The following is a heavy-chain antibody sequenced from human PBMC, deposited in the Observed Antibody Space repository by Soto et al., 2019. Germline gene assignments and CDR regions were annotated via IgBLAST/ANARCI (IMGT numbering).Heavy chain of an antibody. J-gene: IGHJ6*02. V-gene: IGHV1-2*02. Sequence: ASVKVSCKASGYTFTDYFMYWVRQAPGQGLEWMGWINPKSGGTNYAQKFQDRVTMARDTSINTAYRELSRLRSDDTAMYYCAKAQFGSSTWYYYGKDVWGQGTTVTVSS. D-gene: IGHD6-13*01. CDR1: GYTFTDYF. CDR3: AKAQFGSSTWYYYGKDV. CDR2: INPKSGGT.